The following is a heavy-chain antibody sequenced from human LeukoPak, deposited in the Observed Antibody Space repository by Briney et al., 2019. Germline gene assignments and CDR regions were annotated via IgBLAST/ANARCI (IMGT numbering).Heavy chain of an antibody. D-gene: IGHD3-10*01. J-gene: IGHJ6*02. CDR2: INAGNGNT. CDR1: GYTFTSYA. V-gene: IGHV1-3*01. Sequence: ASVKVSCKASGYTFTSYAMHWVRQAPGQRLEWMGWINAGNGNTKYSQKFQGRVTITRDTSASTAYMELSSLRSEDTAVYYCARAGALWFGEPNVYYYYGMDVWGQGTTVTVSS. CDR3: ARAGALWFGEPNVYYYYGMDV.